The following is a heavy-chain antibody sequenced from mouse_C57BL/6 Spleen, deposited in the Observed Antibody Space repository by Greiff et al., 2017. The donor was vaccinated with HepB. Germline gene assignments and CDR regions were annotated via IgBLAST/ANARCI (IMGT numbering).Heavy chain of an antibody. D-gene: IGHD4-1*01. V-gene: IGHV3-6*01. CDR3: ARGSGTGDYDAMDY. CDR1: GYSITSGYS. J-gene: IGHJ4*01. Sequence: EVQLVESGPGLVKPSQSLSLTCSVTGYSITSGYSWNWIRQFPGNKLEWIGYISYDGSNNYNPSLKNRISISRDTSKNQFFLKLNYVTTENTATYYCARGSGTGDYDAMDYWGQGTSVTVSS. CDR2: ISYDGSN.